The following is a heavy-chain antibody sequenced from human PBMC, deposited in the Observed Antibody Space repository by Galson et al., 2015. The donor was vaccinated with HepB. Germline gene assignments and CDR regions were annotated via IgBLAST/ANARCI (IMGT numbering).Heavy chain of an antibody. Sequence: SVKVSCKASGYTFTGYYMHWVRQAPGQGLEWMGRINPNSGGTNYAQKFQGRVTMTRDTSISTAYMELSRLRSDDTAVYYCARDLQLELDDWFDPWGQGTLVTVSS. D-gene: IGHD1-1*01. CDR2: INPNSGGT. CDR3: ARDLQLELDDWFDP. V-gene: IGHV1-2*06. J-gene: IGHJ5*02. CDR1: GYTFTGYY.